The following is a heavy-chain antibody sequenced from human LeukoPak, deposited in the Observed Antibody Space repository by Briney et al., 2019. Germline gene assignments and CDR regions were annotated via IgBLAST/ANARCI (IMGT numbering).Heavy chain of an antibody. Sequence: VASVKVSCKASGYTFTSYAMNWVRQAPGQGLEWMGWISPYNGNTNYAQKFQGRVTLTTDTSTSTAYMELRSLRSDDTAVYYCARDQQARFAFDIWGQGTMVTVSS. CDR1: GYTFTSYA. V-gene: IGHV1-18*01. CDR2: ISPYNGNT. D-gene: IGHD6-13*01. J-gene: IGHJ3*02. CDR3: ARDQQARFAFDI.